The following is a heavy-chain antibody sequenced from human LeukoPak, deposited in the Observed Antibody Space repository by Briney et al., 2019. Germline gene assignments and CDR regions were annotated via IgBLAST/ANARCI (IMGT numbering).Heavy chain of an antibody. V-gene: IGHV3-48*03. J-gene: IGHJ4*02. CDR2: ISPTGYTI. CDR1: TFSFSNYE. CDR3: ARVGYHGSGSFDY. D-gene: IGHD3-10*01. Sequence: GGSLRLSCAASTFSFSNYEMNWVRQAPGQGLEWVSYISPTGYTIYYADSVKGRFTISRDSAKNSRYLQMSSLRAEDTAVYYCARVGYHGSGSFDYWDQGTLVTVSS.